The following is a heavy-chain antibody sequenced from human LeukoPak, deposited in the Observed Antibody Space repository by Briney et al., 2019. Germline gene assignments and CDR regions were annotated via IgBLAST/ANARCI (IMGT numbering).Heavy chain of an antibody. CDR2: INPEGSQT. J-gene: IGHJ4*02. CDR3: AAWTDRGYNF. D-gene: IGHD5-24*01. CDR1: GFSFRSSG. Sequence: GGSLRLSCAASGFSFRSSGMNWVRQAPGKGLQWVATINPEGSQTRFVDSVMGRFTMSKDNFKNSLYLQMNSLRVEDTAVFYCAAWTDRGYNFWGQGTVVTVSS. V-gene: IGHV3-7*01.